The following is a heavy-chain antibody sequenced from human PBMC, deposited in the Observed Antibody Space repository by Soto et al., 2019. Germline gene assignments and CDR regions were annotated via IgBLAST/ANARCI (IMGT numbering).Heavy chain of an antibody. CDR1: GYTFTSYD. CDR2: MSPNSGNT. V-gene: IGHV1-8*01. Sequence: GASVKVSCKASGYTFTSYDINWVRQATGQGLEWMGWMSPNSGNTGYAQKFQGRVTMTRNTSISTAYMELSSLRSEDTAVYYCARFKGSLRYFDSPAWLDPWGQGTLVTVSS. D-gene: IGHD3-9*01. J-gene: IGHJ5*02. CDR3: ARFKGSLRYFDSPAWLDP.